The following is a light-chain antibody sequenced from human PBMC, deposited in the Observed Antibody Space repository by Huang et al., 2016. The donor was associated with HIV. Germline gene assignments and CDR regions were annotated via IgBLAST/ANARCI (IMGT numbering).Light chain of an antibody. CDR1: QSIGTY. CDR3: QQRSNWPLT. V-gene: IGKV3-11*01. Sequence: EVVLTQSPVTLSLSPGKRATLSCRASQSIGTYLAWYQQKPGQTPRLLIFDSSNRAACSQARFRGSGSGTDFTLTISSLDPEDFAVYYCQQRSNWPLTFGGGTKVEIK. CDR2: DSS. J-gene: IGKJ4*01.